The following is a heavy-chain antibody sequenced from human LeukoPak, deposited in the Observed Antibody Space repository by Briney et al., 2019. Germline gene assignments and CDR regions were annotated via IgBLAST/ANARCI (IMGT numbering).Heavy chain of an antibody. CDR2: INQDGSKK. V-gene: IGHV3-7*03. CDR1: GFTFSSYL. J-gene: IGHJ6*03. CDR3: ANPFSTPRSNYYIDV. Sequence: GGSLRLSCAASGFTFSSYLMNWVRQAPGKGLEWVANINQDGSKKNYVDSVKGRFTISRDNAKNSLYLQMNSLRAEDTAVYYCANPFSTPRSNYYIDVWGKGTTVTVSS. D-gene: IGHD2-2*01.